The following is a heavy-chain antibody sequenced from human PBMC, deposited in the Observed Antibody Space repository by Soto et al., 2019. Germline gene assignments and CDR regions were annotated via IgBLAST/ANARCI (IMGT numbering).Heavy chain of an antibody. Sequence: ESGGGLVQPGGSLRLSCAASGFTVSSNYMSWVRQAPGKGLEWVSVIYSGGSTYYADSVKGRFTISRHNSKNTLYLQMNSLRAEDTAVYYCARDIEYDSSGYSLWGQGTLVTVSS. CDR2: IYSGGST. CDR1: GFTVSSNY. V-gene: IGHV3-53*04. D-gene: IGHD3-22*01. J-gene: IGHJ4*02. CDR3: ARDIEYDSSGYSL.